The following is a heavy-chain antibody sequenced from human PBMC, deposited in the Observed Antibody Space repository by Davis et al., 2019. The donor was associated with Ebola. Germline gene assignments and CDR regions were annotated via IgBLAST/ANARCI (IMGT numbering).Heavy chain of an antibody. V-gene: IGHV5-10-1*01. CDR2: IDPSYSYT. CDR1: GYSFTSYW. D-gene: IGHD5-12*01. CDR3: ARGSVYSGYDLDY. Sequence: GESLKISCKGSGYSFTSYWISWVRQMPGKGLEWMGRIDPSYSYTNYSPSFQVNVTIAADKSISTAYLQWSSLKASDTAMYYCARGSVYSGYDLDYWGQGTLVTVSS. J-gene: IGHJ4*02.